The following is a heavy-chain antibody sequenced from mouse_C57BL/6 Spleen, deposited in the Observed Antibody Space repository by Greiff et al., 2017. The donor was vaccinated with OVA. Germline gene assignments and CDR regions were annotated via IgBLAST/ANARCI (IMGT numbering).Heavy chain of an antibody. CDR1: GYTFTDYE. V-gene: IGHV1-15*01. J-gene: IGHJ2*01. CDR3: TRGDYDYDGVDY. D-gene: IGHD2-4*01. CDR2: IDPETGGT. Sequence: VQLQQSGAELVRPGASVTLSCKASGYTFTDYEMHWVKQTPVHGLEWIGAIDPETGGTAYNQKFKGKAILTADKSSSTAYMELRSLTSEDSAVYYCTRGDYDYDGVDYWGQGTTLTVSS.